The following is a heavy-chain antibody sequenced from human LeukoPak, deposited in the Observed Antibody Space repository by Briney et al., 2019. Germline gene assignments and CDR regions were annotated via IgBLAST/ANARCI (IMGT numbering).Heavy chain of an antibody. V-gene: IGHV3-48*04. Sequence: AGGSLRLSCAASGFTFSSYSMNWVRQAPGKGLEWVSYISSSSTIYYADSVKGRFTISRDNAKNSLYLQMNSLRAEDTAVYYCARHKQQLGAFDIWIQGTMVTVSS. CDR3: ARHKQQLGAFDI. CDR1: GFTFSSYS. CDR2: ISSSSTI. D-gene: IGHD6-13*01. J-gene: IGHJ3*02.